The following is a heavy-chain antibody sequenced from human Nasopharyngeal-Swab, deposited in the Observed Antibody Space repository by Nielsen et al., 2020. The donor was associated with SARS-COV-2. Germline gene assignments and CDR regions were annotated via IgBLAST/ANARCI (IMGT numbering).Heavy chain of an antibody. CDR3: ARGCSGGSCPMDY. V-gene: IGHV4-38-2*02. CDR1: GYSISSGYY. Sequence: SETLSLICTVSGYSISSGYYWGWIRQPPGKGLEWIGSIYHSGSTYYNPSLKSRVTISVDTSKNQFSLKLSSVTAADTAVYYCARGCSGGSCPMDYWGQGTLVTVSS. CDR2: IYHSGST. J-gene: IGHJ4*02. D-gene: IGHD2-15*01.